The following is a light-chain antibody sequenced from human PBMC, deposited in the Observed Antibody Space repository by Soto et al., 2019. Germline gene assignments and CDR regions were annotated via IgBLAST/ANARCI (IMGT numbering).Light chain of an antibody. CDR1: SSDVGSYNL. CDR2: EGS. V-gene: IGLV2-23*01. J-gene: IGLJ2*01. CDR3: CSYAVGSTLV. Sequence: QSALTQPASVSGSPGQSITISCTGTSSDVGSYNLVSWHQQHPGKAPKLMIYEGSKRPSGVSHRFSGSKSGNTASLTISGLQAEDEADHYCCSYAVGSTLVFGGGTKVTVL.